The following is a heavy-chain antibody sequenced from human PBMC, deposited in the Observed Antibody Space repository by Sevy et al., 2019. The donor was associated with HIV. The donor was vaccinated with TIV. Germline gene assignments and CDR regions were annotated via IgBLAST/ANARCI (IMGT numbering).Heavy chain of an antibody. J-gene: IGHJ6*02. D-gene: IGHD6-19*01. CDR3: ASIAVAGYYYYGMDV. CDR1: GYTFTSYD. CDR2: MNPNSGNT. V-gene: IGHV1-8*01. Sequence: ASVKVSCKASGYTFTSYDINWVRQATGQGLEWMGWMNPNSGNTGYAQKFQGRVTMTRNTSISTAYMGLSSLRSEDTAVYYCASIAVAGYYYYGMDVWGQGTTVTVSS.